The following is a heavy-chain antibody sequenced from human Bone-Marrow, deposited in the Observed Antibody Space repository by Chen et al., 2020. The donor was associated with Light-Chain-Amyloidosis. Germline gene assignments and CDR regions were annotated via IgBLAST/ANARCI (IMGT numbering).Heavy chain of an antibody. J-gene: IGHJ4*02. D-gene: IGHD2-15*01. CDR3: VREGGGTHFRGGYLDC. V-gene: IGHV3-11*01. CDR1: GFPFSDFH. Sequence: VQLVESGGGLLQRGGSLRLSCAASGFPFSDFHMTWIRQAPGKGLEWVSYISTSGSTIIYGDSVKGRFTISRDNAKNSLYLQMNSLRAEDTAVYYCVREGGGTHFRGGYLDCWGQGTLVTVSS. CDR2: ISTSGSTI.